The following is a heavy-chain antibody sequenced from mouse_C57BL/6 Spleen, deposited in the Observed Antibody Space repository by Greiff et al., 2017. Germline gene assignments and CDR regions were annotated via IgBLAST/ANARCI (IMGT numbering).Heavy chain of an antibody. Sequence: QVQLQQSGAELVRPGASVPMSCKASGYTFTDYEMHWVKQTPVHGLEWIGAIDPETGGTAYNQKFKGKAKLTADKSSSTSYMAHRSLTSEDSAVYYCTKNEVGDFDYWGQGTTLTVSS. CDR3: TKNEVGDFDY. CDR2: IDPETGGT. V-gene: IGHV1-15*01. D-gene: IGHD1-1*01. J-gene: IGHJ2*01. CDR1: GYTFTDYE.